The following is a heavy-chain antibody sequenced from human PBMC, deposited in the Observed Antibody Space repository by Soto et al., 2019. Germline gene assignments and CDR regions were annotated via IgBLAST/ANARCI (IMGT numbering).Heavy chain of an antibody. CDR3: ATERSAQYFDY. J-gene: IGHJ4*02. V-gene: IGHV1-69*06. CDR1: GGSFSSHG. Sequence: SVKVSCKASGGSFSSHGIAWVRQVPGQGLEWVGGIMPTFGSATYAPKFQGRVTITADKSTGTAYMELRSLRSEDTAVYYCATERSAQYFDYWGQGTLVTVSS. D-gene: IGHD1-1*01. CDR2: IMPTFGSA.